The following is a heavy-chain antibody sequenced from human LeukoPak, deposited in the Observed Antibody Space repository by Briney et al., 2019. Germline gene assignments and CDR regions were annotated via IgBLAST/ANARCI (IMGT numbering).Heavy chain of an antibody. CDR1: GFTFSSYG. J-gene: IGHJ4*02. CDR3: AKVRNPRKGGGEDY. V-gene: IGHV3-30*18. CDR2: ISYDGSNK. Sequence: GGSLRLSCAASGFTFSSYGMRWVRQAPGKGLEWVSVISYDGSNKYYADSVKGRFTISRDNSKNTLYLQMNSLRAEDTAVYYCAKVRNPRKGGGEDYWGQGTLVTVSS. D-gene: IGHD3-16*01.